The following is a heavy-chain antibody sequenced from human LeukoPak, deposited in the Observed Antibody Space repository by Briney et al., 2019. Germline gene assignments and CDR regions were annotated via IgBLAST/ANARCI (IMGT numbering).Heavy chain of an antibody. V-gene: IGHV3-33*01. Sequence: GGSLRLSCAASGFTFSSYGMHWVRQAPGKGLEWVAVIWYDGSNKYYADSVKGRFTISRDNSKNTPYLQMNSLRAEDTAVYYCARAPNNTDYSAGYWYFDLWGRGTLVTVSS. CDR3: ARAPNNTDYSAGYWYFDL. J-gene: IGHJ2*01. D-gene: IGHD3-16*01. CDR1: GFTFSSYG. CDR2: IWYDGSNK.